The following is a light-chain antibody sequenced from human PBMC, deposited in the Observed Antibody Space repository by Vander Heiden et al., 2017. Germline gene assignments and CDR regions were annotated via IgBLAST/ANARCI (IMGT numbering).Light chain of an antibody. CDR2: AAF. CDR3: QQTYSTPFT. V-gene: IGKV1-39*01. CDR1: QSINSY. Sequence: DIQMTQSPSSLSASVGDRVTITCRASQSINSYLNWYQQKPGKAPKLLIYAAFSLQSGVPLRFSGSGSGTDFTLTISSLQPEDFATYSCQQTYSTPFTFGQGTKVEIK. J-gene: IGKJ1*01.